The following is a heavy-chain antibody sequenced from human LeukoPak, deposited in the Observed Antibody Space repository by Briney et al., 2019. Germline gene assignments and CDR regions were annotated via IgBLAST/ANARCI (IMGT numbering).Heavy chain of an antibody. V-gene: IGHV3-53*01. J-gene: IGHJ6*02. D-gene: IGHD6-13*01. CDR2: IYRGGSI. CDR3: ARDRVYSEYGMDV. Sequence: GGSLRLSCVASGFTVGSNYMSWVRQAPGKGLEWVSVIYRGGSIYYADSVKGRFIISRDNSKNTLYLQTNSLRAEDTAIYYCARDRVYSEYGMDVWGQGTTVTVSS. CDR1: GFTVGSNY.